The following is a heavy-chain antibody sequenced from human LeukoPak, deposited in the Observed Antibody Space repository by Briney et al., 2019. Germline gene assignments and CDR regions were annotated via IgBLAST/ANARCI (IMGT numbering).Heavy chain of an antibody. CDR2: ISGSGGST. D-gene: IGHD2-15*01. J-gene: IGHJ5*02. CDR3: AKDLASPWGYCSGGSCYRGDWFDP. Sequence: GGSLRLSCAASGFNFDDYGMTWVRQIPGKGLEWVSAISGSGGSTYYADSVKGRFTISRDNSKNTLYLQMNSLRAEDTAVYYCAKDLASPWGYCSGGSCYRGDWFDPWGQGTLVTVSS. V-gene: IGHV3-23*01. CDR1: GFNFDDYG.